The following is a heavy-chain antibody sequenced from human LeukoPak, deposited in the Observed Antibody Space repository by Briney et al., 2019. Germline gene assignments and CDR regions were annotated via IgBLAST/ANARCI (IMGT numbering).Heavy chain of an antibody. CDR2: IYYSGST. V-gene: IGHV4-39*01. J-gene: IGHJ3*02. CDR3: ARQRIAVAGKALRTAPSAFDI. CDR1: GGSISSSSYY. Sequence: SETLSLTCTASGGSISSSSYYWGWLRQPPGKGLEWIGSIYYSGSTYYNPSLKSRVTISVDTSKNQFSLKLSSVTAADTAVYYCARQRIAVAGKALRTAPSAFDIWGQGTMVTVSS. D-gene: IGHD6-19*01.